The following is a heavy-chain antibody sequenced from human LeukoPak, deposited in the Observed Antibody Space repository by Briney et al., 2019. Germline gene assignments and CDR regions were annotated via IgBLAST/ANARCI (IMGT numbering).Heavy chain of an antibody. CDR2: MNPNSGNT. CDR1: GYTFTSYD. J-gene: IGHJ5*02. Sequence: GASVKVSCKASGYTFTSYDINWVRQATGQGLEWMGWMNPNSGNTGYAQKFQGGVTMTRNTSISTAYMELSSLRSEDTAVYYCARGRYSSGWYKENWFDPWGQGTLVTVSS. D-gene: IGHD6-19*01. V-gene: IGHV1-8*01. CDR3: ARGRYSSGWYKENWFDP.